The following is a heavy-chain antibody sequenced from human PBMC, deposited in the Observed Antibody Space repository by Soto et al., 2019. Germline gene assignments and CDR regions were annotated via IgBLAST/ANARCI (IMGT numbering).Heavy chain of an antibody. CDR1: GFTFITST. D-gene: IGHD3-3*01. V-gene: IGHV1-58*01. CDR3: AAGDYNDTSGYSSDY. Sequence: QMQLVQSGPEVKKPGTSVKVSCKASGFTFITSTVQWVRQARGQPLEWLGWIVVGSGNTIYAQNFQERVTFARDESTSTAYMELSSLRFEDTGVYYCAAGDYNDTSGYSSDYWGQGTLVTVSS. J-gene: IGHJ4*02. CDR2: IVVGSGNT.